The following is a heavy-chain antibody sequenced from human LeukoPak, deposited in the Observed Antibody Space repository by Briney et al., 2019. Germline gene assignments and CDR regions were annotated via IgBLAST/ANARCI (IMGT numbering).Heavy chain of an antibody. J-gene: IGHJ5*02. D-gene: IGHD6-6*01. Sequence: ASVKVSCKASGYTFTSYAISWVRQAPGQGLECMGLISAYNGNTNYAQNFQGRVTMTADTSTSTAYMELRSLRSDDTAVYYCARVSYNWFDPWGQGTLLTVS. V-gene: IGHV1-18*01. CDR3: ARVSYNWFDP. CDR1: GYTFTSYA. CDR2: ISAYNGNT.